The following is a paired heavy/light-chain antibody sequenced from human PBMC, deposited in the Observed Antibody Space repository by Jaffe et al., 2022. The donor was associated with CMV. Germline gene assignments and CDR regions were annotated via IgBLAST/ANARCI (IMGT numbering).Light chain of an antibody. Sequence: DIQMTQSPSSLSASVGDRVTITCRASQSISSYLNWYQQKPGKAPKLLIYAASSLQSGVPSRFSGSGSGTDFTLTISSLQPEDFATYYCQQSYSTMYTFGQGTKLEIK. CDR3: QQSYSTMYT. CDR1: QSISSY. V-gene: IGKV1-39*01. J-gene: IGKJ2*01. CDR2: AAS.
Heavy chain of an antibody. CDR3: ARSRRAASVLGWFDP. V-gene: IGHV3-11*06. CDR2: ISSSSSYT. J-gene: IGHJ5*02. D-gene: IGHD6-13*01. CDR1: GFTFSDYY. Sequence: QVQLVESGGGLVKPGGSLRLSCAASGFTFSDYYMSWIRQAPGKGLEWVSYISSSSSYTNYADSVKGRFTISRDNAKNSLYLQMNSLRAEDTAVYYCARSRRAASVLGWFDPWGQGTLVTVSS.